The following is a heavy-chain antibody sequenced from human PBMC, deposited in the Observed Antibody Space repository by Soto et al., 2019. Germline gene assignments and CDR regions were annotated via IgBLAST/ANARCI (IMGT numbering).Heavy chain of an antibody. D-gene: IGHD3-22*01. CDR3: ARDREYYYDGSAYYPFKY. V-gene: IGHV4-38-2*02. CDR1: DFSISTGFY. Sequence: PSETLSLTCAVADFSISTGFYWGWIRQPPGKGLEWIGSIYHSGSTYYAPSLESRVTISVDTSKNEFSLQLTSVTAADTAVYYCARDREYYYDGSAYYPFKYWGQGILVTGSS. J-gene: IGHJ4*02. CDR2: IYHSGST.